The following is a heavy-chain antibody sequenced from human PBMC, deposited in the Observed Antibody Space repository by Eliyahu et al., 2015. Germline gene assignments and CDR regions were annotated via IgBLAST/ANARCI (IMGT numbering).Heavy chain of an antibody. D-gene: IGHD6-13*01. CDR3: AREGIAAAVYWFDP. V-gene: IGHV4-61*01. CDR1: GXSVXRGXYY. Sequence: QVQLQESGPGLVKPSAXLSLTCTVSGXSVXRGXYYWXWXRXPPGKGXEWIGYIYYSGSTNYNPSLKSRVTISVDTSKNQFSLKLSSVTAADTAVYYCAREGIAAAVYWFDPWGQGTLVTVSS. CDR2: IYYSGST. J-gene: IGHJ5*02.